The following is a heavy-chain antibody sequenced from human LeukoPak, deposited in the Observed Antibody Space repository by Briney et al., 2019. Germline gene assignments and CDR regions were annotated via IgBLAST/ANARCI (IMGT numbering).Heavy chain of an antibody. CDR3: AREGHYGDYSHFDY. CDR1: SYTSTSYG. D-gene: IGHD4-17*01. J-gene: IGHJ4*02. V-gene: IGHV1-18*01. Sequence: GASVKVSCKASSYTSTSYGISWVRQAPGQGLEWMGWISAYNGNTNYAQKLQGRVTMTTDTSTSTAYMELRSLRSDDTAVYYCAREGHYGDYSHFDYWGQGTLVTVSS. CDR2: ISAYNGNT.